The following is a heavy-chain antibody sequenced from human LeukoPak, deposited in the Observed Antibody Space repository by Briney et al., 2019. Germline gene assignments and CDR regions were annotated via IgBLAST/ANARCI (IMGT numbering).Heavy chain of an antibody. D-gene: IGHD3-10*01. Sequence: GGSLRLSCAASGFTFTTYGRSWARKLQGKGLEGVANINQDGTEKYYVDSVKGRFTISRDNAKNSLDLQMNSLRVEDTGIYYCVKVAKYYYGSETYYFFEHWGQGTPVTASS. J-gene: IGHJ4*02. CDR2: INQDGTEK. CDR1: GFTFTTYG. CDR3: VKVAKYYYGSETYYFFEH. V-gene: IGHV3-7*01.